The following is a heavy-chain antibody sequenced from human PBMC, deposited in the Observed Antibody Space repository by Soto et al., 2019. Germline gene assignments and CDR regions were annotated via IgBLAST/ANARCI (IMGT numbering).Heavy chain of an antibody. Sequence: QVQLQQWGAGLLKPSETLSLTCAVYGGSFSGYYWTWIRQPPGTGLEWIGEINHSGSTNYNPSLKSRVTISVDTSKNQFSLKLTSVTAADPAVYCCARDKITGLFDYWGQGTLVTVSS. V-gene: IGHV4-34*01. CDR1: GGSFSGYY. CDR3: ARDKITGLFDY. CDR2: INHSGST. J-gene: IGHJ4*02. D-gene: IGHD2-8*02.